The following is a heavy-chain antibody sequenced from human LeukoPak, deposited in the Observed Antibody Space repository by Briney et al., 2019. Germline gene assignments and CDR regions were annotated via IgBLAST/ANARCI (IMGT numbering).Heavy chain of an antibody. CDR1: EFTFSSCT. J-gene: IGHJ5*02. Sequence: GESLRLSCAASEFTFSSCTMNWVRQAPGKGLEWVSSISSSSSYIYYADSVKGRFTISRDNAKNSLYLQMNSLRDEDTAVYYCARATGHWFDPWGQGTLVTVSS. V-gene: IGHV3-21*01. CDR3: ARATGHWFDP. D-gene: IGHD1-14*01. CDR2: ISSSSSYI.